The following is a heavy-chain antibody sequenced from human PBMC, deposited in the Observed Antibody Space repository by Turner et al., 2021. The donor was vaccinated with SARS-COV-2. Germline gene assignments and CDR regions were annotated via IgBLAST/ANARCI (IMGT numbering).Heavy chain of an antibody. CDR3: TGDQVHPDSAHFDL. D-gene: IGHD3-22*01. Sequence: EVQLVEYGGGLVQSGWSPRPSCEASGFTFSNCWMSWVRQAPGKGLEWVATIKQDGSEKYYVDSVKGRFTMYRDNAKNTLYLQMNSLRAEDTAVYYCTGDQVHPDSAHFDLWGRGTLVTVSS. CDR2: IKQDGSEK. J-gene: IGHJ2*01. CDR1: GFTFSNCW. V-gene: IGHV3-7*01.